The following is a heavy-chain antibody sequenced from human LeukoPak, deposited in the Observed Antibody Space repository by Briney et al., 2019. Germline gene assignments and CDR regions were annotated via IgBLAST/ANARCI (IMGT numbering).Heavy chain of an antibody. CDR3: ARSCGSTSCSDGDWFDP. CDR1: GGSISSSSYY. D-gene: IGHD2-2*01. V-gene: IGHV4-39*01. CDR2: IYYSGST. Sequence: SETLSLTCTVSGGSISSSSYYWGWIRQPPGKGLEWIGSIYYSGSTYYNPSLKSRVTISVDTSKSGSSLKLSSMTAADTAVYYCARSCGSTSCSDGDWFDPWGQGTLVTVSS. J-gene: IGHJ5*02.